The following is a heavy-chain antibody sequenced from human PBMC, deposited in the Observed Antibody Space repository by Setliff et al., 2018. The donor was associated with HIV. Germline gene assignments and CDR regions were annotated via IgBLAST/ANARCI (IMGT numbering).Heavy chain of an antibody. CDR1: GGSFSHGY. CDR2: ISHSGST. CDR3: ARRIYGNNPYFDY. J-gene: IGHJ4*02. V-gene: IGHV4-34*01. Sequence: SETLSLTCAVYGGSFSHGYWSWIRQPPGKRLEWIGDISHSGSTNYNPSLKSRVTISVDTSKNQFSLNLTSVTAADTAIYYCARRIYGNNPYFDYWSQGTLVTVSS. D-gene: IGHD4-17*01.